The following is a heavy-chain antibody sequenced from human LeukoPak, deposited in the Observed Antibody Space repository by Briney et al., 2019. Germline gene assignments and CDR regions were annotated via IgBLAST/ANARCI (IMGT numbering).Heavy chain of an antibody. CDR3: ARDGHSSAGSFDC. V-gene: IGHV1-18*01. CDR2: ISGYNGDT. CDR1: GYTLSNYG. Sequence: GVAVKVTHMSSGYTLSNYGFSWVRQAPGQGLEWMGWISGYNGDTNYAQNLQGRVRMTTDTSTSTAYMELRSLRSDDSAVYYCARDGHSSAGSFDCWGQGTLVTVSS. J-gene: IGHJ4*02. D-gene: IGHD6-19*01.